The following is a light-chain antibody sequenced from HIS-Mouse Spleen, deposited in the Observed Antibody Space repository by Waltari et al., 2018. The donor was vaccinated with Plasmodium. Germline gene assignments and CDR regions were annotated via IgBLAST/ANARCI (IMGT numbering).Light chain of an antibody. CDR2: GNS. J-gene: IGLJ2*01. CDR3: QSYDSSLSVV. V-gene: IGLV1-40*01. CDR1: SSNIGPGSA. Sequence: QSVLTQPPSVSGAPGQRVTISCTGSSSNIGPGSAVHWYQQLPGTAPKLLIYGNSNRPSGVPDRFSGSKSGTSASLAITGLQAEDEADYYCQSYDSSLSVVFGGGTKLTVL.